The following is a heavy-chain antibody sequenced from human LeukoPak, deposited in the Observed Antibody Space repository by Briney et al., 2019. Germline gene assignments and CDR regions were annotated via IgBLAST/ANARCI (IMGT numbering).Heavy chain of an antibody. Sequence: GGSLRLSCAASGFTFRSYAIYWVRQAPGKGLEWVSGISGSGGDTYFADSVRGRFTISRDNTKNTLYLQLNSLRADDTAVYYCARAHSSSSTFDLWGQGTLVTVSS. D-gene: IGHD6-6*01. J-gene: IGHJ4*02. CDR1: GFTFRSYA. CDR3: ARAHSSSSTFDL. CDR2: ISGSGGDT. V-gene: IGHV3-23*01.